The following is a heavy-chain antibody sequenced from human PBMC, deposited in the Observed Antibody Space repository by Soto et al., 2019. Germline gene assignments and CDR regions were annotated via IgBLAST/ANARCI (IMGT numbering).Heavy chain of an antibody. CDR2: ISGSGDNT. V-gene: IGHV3-23*01. CDR3: EKTSIPTTGLSPYPKWLDP. J-gene: IGHJ5*02. Sequence: EVQLLESGGGLVQPGGSLGLSCAASGLTVSGYSMSWVRQAPGKGLEWVSGISGSGDNTYYAGSVKGRFTISRDSSKNTLHLQMNSRTAETTAVYYCEKTSIPTTGLSPYPKWLDPWGQGTLVTVSS. D-gene: IGHD1-1*01. CDR1: GLTVSGYS.